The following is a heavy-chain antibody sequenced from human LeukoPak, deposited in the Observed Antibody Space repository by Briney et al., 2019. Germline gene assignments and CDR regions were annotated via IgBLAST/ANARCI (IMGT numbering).Heavy chain of an antibody. Sequence: PGGSLTPSWPAPGLTFGNAGMTWVRQAPGKGRGWVGRIISKASGGTTDYAAPVRGRFTISRDDSKSTLYLHMNSLKTEDTAQYYCTTYRYYYGSTGYSYFDFWGQGTLVTVSS. V-gene: IGHV3-15*01. D-gene: IGHD3-22*01. CDR2: IISKASGGTT. CDR3: TTYRYYYGSTGYSYFDF. J-gene: IGHJ4*02. CDR1: GLTFGNAG.